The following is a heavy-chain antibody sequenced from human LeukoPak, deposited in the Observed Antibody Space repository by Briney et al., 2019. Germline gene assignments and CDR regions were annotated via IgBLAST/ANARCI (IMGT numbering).Heavy chain of an antibody. CDR3: ARESLYCSSTSCYNGAFDI. CDR2: ISSSSSTI. J-gene: IGHJ3*02. CDR1: GFTFSSYS. D-gene: IGHD2-2*02. V-gene: IGHV3-48*01. Sequence: GGSLRLSCAASGFTFSSYSMNWVRQAPGKGLEWVSYISSSSSTIYYADSVKGRFTISRDNAKNSLYLQMNSLRAEDTAVYYCARESLYCSSTSCYNGAFDIWGQGTMVTVSS.